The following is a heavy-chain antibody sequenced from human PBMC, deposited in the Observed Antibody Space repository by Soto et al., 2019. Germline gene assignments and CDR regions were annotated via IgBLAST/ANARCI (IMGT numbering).Heavy chain of an antibody. D-gene: IGHD3-3*01. J-gene: IGHJ6*02. CDR1: GYTFTSYG. V-gene: IGHV1-18*04. CDR3: ARDARITIFGVVTDYYGMDV. CDR2: ISAYNGNT. Sequence: SSVKVSCKASGYTFTSYGISWVRQAPGQGLEWMGWISAYNGNTNYAQKLQGRVTMTTDTSTSTAYMELRSLRSDDTAVDYCARDARITIFGVVTDYYGMDVWGQGTTVTVSS.